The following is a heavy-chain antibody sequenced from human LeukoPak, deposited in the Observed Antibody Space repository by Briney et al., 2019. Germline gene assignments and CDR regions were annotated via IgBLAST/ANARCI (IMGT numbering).Heavy chain of an antibody. V-gene: IGHV6-1*01. D-gene: IGHD5-18*01. CDR3: ARGYGYGFDY. J-gene: IGHJ4*02. Sequence: SQTLALTCAISGDSVSSNSAAWNWMTQSPSRGLEWLGRTYYRSKWYNDYAVSVKSLITVNPDTSKNQFSLQLNSVTPEDTAVYYCARGYGYGFDYWGQGTLVTVSS. CDR2: TYYRSKWYN. CDR1: GDSVSSNSAA.